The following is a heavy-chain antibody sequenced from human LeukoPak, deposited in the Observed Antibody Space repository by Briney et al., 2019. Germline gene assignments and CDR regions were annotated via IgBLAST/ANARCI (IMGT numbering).Heavy chain of an antibody. CDR2: ISGSGGST. CDR3: AIHWYYYDSSGYYFDY. CDR1: GFTFSSYA. Sequence: GGSLRLSCAASGFTFSSYAMSWVRQAPGKGLEWVSAISGSGGSTYYADSVKGRFTISRDNSKNTLYLQMNSLRAEDTAVYYCAIHWYYYDSSGYYFDYWGQGTLVTVSS. D-gene: IGHD3-22*01. J-gene: IGHJ4*02. V-gene: IGHV3-23*01.